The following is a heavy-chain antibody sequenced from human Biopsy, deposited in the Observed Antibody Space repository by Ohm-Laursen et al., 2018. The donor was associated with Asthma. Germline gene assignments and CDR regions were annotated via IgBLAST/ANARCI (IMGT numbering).Heavy chain of an antibody. J-gene: IGHJ4*02. CDR3: ARVKGGYNFDY. CDR1: GGSISSGGYS. Sequence: SQTLSLTCPVSGGSISSGGYSWSWIRQPPGKGLEWIGYIYHSGSTYYNPSLKSRVTISVDRSKNQFSLKLSSVTAADTAVYYCARVKGGYNFDYWGQGTLVTVSS. V-gene: IGHV4-30-2*01. CDR2: IYHSGST. D-gene: IGHD5-12*01.